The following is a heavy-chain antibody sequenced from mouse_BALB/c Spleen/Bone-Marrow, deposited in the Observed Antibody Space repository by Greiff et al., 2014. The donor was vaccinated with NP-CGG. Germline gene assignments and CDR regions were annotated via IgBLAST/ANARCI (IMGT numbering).Heavy chain of an antibody. V-gene: IGHV1-69*02. CDR2: IYPSDSYT. CDR3: TRYGNSQYSAMDY. D-gene: IGHD1-1*01. J-gene: IGHJ4*01. CDR1: GYTFTSYW. Sequence: QVQLQQSGAELVRPGASVKLSCRASGYTFTSYWINWVRQRPGQGLEWIGNIYPSDSYTNYNQRFKDKATLTVDKSSSTAYMQLSSPTSEDSAVYYCTRYGNSQYSAMDYWGQGTSVTVSS.